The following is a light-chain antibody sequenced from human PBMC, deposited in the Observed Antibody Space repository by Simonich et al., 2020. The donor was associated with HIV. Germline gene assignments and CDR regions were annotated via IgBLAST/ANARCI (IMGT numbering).Light chain of an antibody. CDR3: QQYYSTPWT. V-gene: IGKV4-1*01. Sequence: DIVMTQSPDSLAVSLGERATINCKSSQSVLYSSNNKNYLAWYQQKPGQPPKLLIYCASTRESGVSDRFSGSGSGTDFTLTISSLQAEDVAVYYCQQYYSTPWTFGQGTKVEIK. CDR2: CAS. CDR1: QSVLYSSNNKNY. J-gene: IGKJ1*01.